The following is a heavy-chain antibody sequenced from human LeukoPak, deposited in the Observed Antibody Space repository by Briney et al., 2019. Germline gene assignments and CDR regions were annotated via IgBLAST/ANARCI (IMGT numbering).Heavy chain of an antibody. J-gene: IGHJ4*02. CDR1: GGYINGGSYY. D-gene: IGHD3-10*01. Sequence: SQTLSLTCTVSGGYINGGSYYWSWIRQPAGKGLEWIGRIYPNGNTNYNPSLKSRVTISIDTSTNQFSLRLSSVTAADTAVYYCARGDYYASGTLDYWGQGTLVTVSS. CDR2: IYPNGNT. V-gene: IGHV4-61*02. CDR3: ARGDYYASGTLDY.